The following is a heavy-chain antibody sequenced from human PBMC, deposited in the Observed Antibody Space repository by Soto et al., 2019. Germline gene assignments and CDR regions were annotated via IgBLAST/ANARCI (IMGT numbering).Heavy chain of an antibody. V-gene: IGHV3-23*01. D-gene: IGHD1-26*01. CDR3: AKVVRGSYYRNLFDY. CDR1: GFTFSSYA. J-gene: IGHJ4*02. CDR2: ISGSGGST. Sequence: GGSLRPSCAASGFTFSSYAMSWVRQAPGKGLEWVSAISGSGGSTYYADSVKGRFTISRDNSKNTLYLQMNSLRAEDTAVYYCAKVVRGSYYRNLFDYWGQGTLVTVSS.